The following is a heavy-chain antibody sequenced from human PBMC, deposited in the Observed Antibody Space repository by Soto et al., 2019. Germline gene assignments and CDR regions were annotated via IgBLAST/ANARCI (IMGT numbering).Heavy chain of an antibody. CDR1: GFTFSSYA. D-gene: IGHD6-6*01. V-gene: IGHV3-23*01. CDR3: AKAARLYTSSSEIDF. CDR2: ITGSGART. J-gene: IGHJ4*02. Sequence: VQLLESGGGLIQPGGSLRLSCAASGFTFSSYAISWVRQAPGKGLEWVSTITGSGARTYYADSVKGRFTISRDNSENTLYLQMNSLRVGDTAFYYCAKAARLYTSSSEIDFWGQGTLVTVSS.